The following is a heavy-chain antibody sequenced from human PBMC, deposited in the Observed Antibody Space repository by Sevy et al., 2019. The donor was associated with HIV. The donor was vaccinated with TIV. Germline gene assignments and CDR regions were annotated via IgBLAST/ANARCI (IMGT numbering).Heavy chain of an antibody. CDR3: ATVGLGYYSGSSYYQGDWFDP. CDR1: GYSLSKLS. J-gene: IGHJ5*02. D-gene: IGHD2-15*01. CDR2: LDPGNGEI. V-gene: IGHV1-24*01. Sequence: ASVKVSCKVFGYSLSKLSMHWVRQAPGKGLEWMRSLDPGNGEITYAQTLQGRVTMTEDTSTDTAYMELSGLTSEDTATYYCATVGLGYYSGSSYYQGDWFDPWGQGTLVTVSS.